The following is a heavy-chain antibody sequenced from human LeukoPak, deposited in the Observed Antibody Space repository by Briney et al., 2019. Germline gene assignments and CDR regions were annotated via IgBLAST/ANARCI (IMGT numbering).Heavy chain of an antibody. J-gene: IGHJ4*02. CDR1: GFTVSSNY. CDR2: IYSGGST. V-gene: IGHV3-53*01. CDR3: ATSAAVRLFDY. D-gene: IGHD2-2*01. Sequence: PGGSLRLSCEGSGFTVSSNYMSWVRQAPGKGLEWVSVIYSGGSTYYAGSMKGRFTISKDNSKNTLYLQMNSLRAEDTAVYYCATSAAVRLFDYWGQGALVTVSS.